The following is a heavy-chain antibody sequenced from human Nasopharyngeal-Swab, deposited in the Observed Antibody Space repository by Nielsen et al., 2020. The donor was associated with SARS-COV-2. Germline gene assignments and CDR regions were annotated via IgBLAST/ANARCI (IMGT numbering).Heavy chain of an antibody. CDR3: AKDKDDAFDI. CDR1: GLTFSTYG. CDR2: VWNDGSNE. V-gene: IGHV3-33*06. Sequence: GGSLRLSCAASGLTFSTYGMHWVRQAPGKGLEWVAVVWNDGSNEFYADSVKGRFTISRDNSKNTLYLQMNSLRAEDTAVYYCAKDKDDAFDIWGQGTMVTVSS. J-gene: IGHJ3*02.